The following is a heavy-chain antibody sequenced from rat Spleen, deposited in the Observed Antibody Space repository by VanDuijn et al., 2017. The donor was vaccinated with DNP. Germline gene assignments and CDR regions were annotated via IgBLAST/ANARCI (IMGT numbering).Heavy chain of an antibody. CDR1: GFTFNNYW. Sequence: EVQLVESGGDLVQPGRSLKLSCVASGFTFNNYWMTWIRQVPGKGLEWVASITSSGGSTYYPHSVKGRFTISRDNAKNTLYLQMNSLRSEDTATYYCASNNYFDYWGQGVMVTVSS. V-gene: IGHV5-31*01. J-gene: IGHJ2*01. CDR2: ITSSGGST. CDR3: ASNNYFDY.